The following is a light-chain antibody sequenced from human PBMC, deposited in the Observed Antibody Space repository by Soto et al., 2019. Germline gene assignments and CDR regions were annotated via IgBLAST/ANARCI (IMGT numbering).Light chain of an antibody. V-gene: IGKV3-15*01. CDR1: QSINNN. CDR2: GAS. CDR3: QQYNDWPLT. J-gene: IGKJ4*01. Sequence: EIVMTQSPATLSVSPGERATLSCRASQSINNNLAWYQQKRGQGPRLLIYGASSRATGTPARLSGSGSGTGFTLTISRLQSEDFAIYYCQQYNDWPLTFGGGTKVEIK.